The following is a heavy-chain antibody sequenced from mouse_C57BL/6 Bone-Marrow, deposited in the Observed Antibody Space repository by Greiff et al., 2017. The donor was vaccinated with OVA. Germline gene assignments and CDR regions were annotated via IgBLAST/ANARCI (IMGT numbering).Heavy chain of an antibody. V-gene: IGHV14-1*01. J-gene: IGHJ1*03. CDR3: TTLYYGSSHWYFDV. CDR2: IDPEDGDT. Sequence: EVQLQQSGAELVRPGASVKLSCTASGFNIKDYYMHWVKQRPEQGLEWIGRIDPEDGDTEYAPKFQGKATMTADPSSNTAYLQLSSLTSEDTAVYYCTTLYYGSSHWYFDVWGTGTTVTVSS. CDR1: GFNIKDYY. D-gene: IGHD1-1*01.